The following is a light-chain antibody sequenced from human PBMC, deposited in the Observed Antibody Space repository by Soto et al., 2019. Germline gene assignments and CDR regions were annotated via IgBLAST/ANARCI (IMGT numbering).Light chain of an antibody. CDR1: QSVSSTH. Sequence: ETVLTQSPGTLSLSPGERATLSCRASQSVSSTHLSWYQQKPGQAPRLLIYAASSRETGIPDRFSGSGSGTDFTLTISRLELEDFAVYYCQQYDSSPYTFGQGTKLEI. J-gene: IGKJ2*01. CDR2: AAS. CDR3: QQYDSSPYT. V-gene: IGKV3-20*01.